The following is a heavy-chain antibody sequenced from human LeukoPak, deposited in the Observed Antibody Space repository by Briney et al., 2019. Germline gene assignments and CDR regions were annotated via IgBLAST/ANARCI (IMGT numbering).Heavy chain of an antibody. D-gene: IGHD3-22*01. J-gene: IGHJ3*01. Sequence: SQTLSLTCAISGDRVSRNSAAWNWIRQSPSRGLEWLGRTYYRSKWYNDYAVSVKSRITFNPDASKNQSSLHLNSVTPEDTAVYYCARNNYDSSDAFDVWGQGTMVTVSS. CDR2: TYYRSKWYN. CDR1: GDRVSRNSAA. V-gene: IGHV6-1*01. CDR3: ARNNYDSSDAFDV.